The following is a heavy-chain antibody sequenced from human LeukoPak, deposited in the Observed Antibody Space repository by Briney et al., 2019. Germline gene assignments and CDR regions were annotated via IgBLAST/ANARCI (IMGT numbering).Heavy chain of an antibody. CDR1: GFTFDDYA. CDR2: ISWDGGST. V-gene: IGHV3-43D*04. CDR3: AKDSNTYSSGWYTGYYYMDV. Sequence: LPGGSLRLSCAASGFTFDDYAMHWVRQAPGKGLEWVSPISWDGGSTYYADSVKGRFTISRDNSKNSLYLQMNSLRAEDTALYYCAKDSNTYSSGWYTGYYYMDVWGKGTTVTVSS. J-gene: IGHJ6*03. D-gene: IGHD6-19*01.